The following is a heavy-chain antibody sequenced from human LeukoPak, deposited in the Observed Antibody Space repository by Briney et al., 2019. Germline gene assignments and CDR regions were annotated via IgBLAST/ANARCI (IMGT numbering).Heavy chain of an antibody. CDR2: ISSSSSYI. CDR3: ARDNYYDSSGYYSEAAFDI. J-gene: IGHJ3*02. D-gene: IGHD3-22*01. V-gene: IGHV3-21*01. CDR1: GFTFSSSW. Sequence: PGGSLRLSCAASGFTFSSSWMSWVRQAPGKGLEWVSSISSSSSYIYYADSVKGRFTISRDNAKNSLYLQMNSLRAEDTAVYYCARDNYYDSSGYYSEAAFDIWGQGTMVTVSS.